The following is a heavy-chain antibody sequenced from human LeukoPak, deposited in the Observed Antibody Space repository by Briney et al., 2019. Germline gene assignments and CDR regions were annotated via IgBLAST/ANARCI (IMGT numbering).Heavy chain of an antibody. V-gene: IGHV1-69*13. CDR3: ARDLTIFGVVTGGGFDP. CDR2: IIPIFGTA. CDR1: GGTFSSYA. D-gene: IGHD3-3*01. J-gene: IGHJ5*02. Sequence: ASVKVSCKASGGTFSSYAISWVRQAPGQGLEWMGGIIPIFGTANYAQKFQGRVTITADESTRTAYMERSSLRSEDTAVYYCARDLTIFGVVTGGGFDPWGQGTLVTVSS.